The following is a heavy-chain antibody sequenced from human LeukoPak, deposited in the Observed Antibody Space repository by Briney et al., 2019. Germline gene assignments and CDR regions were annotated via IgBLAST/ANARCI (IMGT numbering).Heavy chain of an antibody. CDR3: ASHGGL. D-gene: IGHD5-12*01. CDR1: GFSVSSYG. J-gene: IGHJ4*02. Sequence: GGSLRLSCAASGFSVSSYGMHWVRQAPGKGLEWVAVIWYDGSNKNYADSVKGRFTISRVNSKNMLYLQMNSLRVEDTALYYCASHGGLWGQGTLVTVSS. V-gene: IGHV3-33*01. CDR2: IWYDGSNK.